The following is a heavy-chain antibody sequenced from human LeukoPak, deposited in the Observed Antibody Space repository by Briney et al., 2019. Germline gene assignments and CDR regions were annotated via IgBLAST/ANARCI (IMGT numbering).Heavy chain of an antibody. V-gene: IGHV5-51*01. Sequence: GESLKISCKASGYSFSSYWIGWVRQMPGKGLEWMGIIYPGDSDTRYSPSFLGQVTMSADKSISTAYLQWSSLKASDTAMYYCAKRRADSSGSQHYFDYWGQGTLVTVSS. CDR2: IYPGDSDT. J-gene: IGHJ4*02. CDR3: AKRRADSSGSQHYFDY. CDR1: GYSFSSYW. D-gene: IGHD3-22*01.